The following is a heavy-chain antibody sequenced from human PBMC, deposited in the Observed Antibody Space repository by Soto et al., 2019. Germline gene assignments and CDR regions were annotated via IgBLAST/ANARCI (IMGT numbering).Heavy chain of an antibody. D-gene: IGHD4-17*01. J-gene: IGHJ6*02. CDR1: GFTFSSYW. CDR3: ARDNYGDSYYYYYYGMDV. V-gene: IGHV3-74*01. Sequence: GGSLRLSCAASGFTFSSYWMHWVRQAPGKGLVWVSRINSDGSSTSYADSVKGRFTISRDNAKNTLYLQMNSLRAEDTAVYYCARDNYGDSYYYYYYGMDVWGQGTTVTVSS. CDR2: INSDGSST.